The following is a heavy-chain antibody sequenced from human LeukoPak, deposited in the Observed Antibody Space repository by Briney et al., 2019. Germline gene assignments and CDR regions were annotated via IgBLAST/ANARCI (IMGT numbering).Heavy chain of an antibody. D-gene: IGHD4-17*01. CDR2: ISSSSSYI. CDR1: GFTFSSYS. V-gene: IGHV3-21*03. CDR3: TTDRAPAYTVTTFFDY. Sequence: GGSLRLSCAASGFTFSSYSMNWVRQAPGKGLEWVSSISSSSSYIYYADSVKGRFTISRDDSKNTLYLQMNSLKTEDTAVYYCTTDRAPAYTVTTFFDYWGQGTLVTVSS. J-gene: IGHJ4*02.